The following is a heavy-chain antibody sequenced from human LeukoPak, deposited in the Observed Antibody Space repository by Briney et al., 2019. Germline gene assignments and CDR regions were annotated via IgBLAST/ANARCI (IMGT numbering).Heavy chain of an antibody. Sequence: GGSLRLSCAASGFTFSNYGMHWVGPAPGKGLEWVVVISYDGSNKYYADSVKGRFTISRDNSKNTLYLQMNSLRAEDTAVYYCANGYYFGAGSYYKEAFDIWGQGTMVTVSS. D-gene: IGHD3-10*01. CDR1: GFTFSNYG. CDR2: ISYDGSNK. CDR3: ANGYYFGAGSYYKEAFDI. J-gene: IGHJ3*02. V-gene: IGHV3-30*18.